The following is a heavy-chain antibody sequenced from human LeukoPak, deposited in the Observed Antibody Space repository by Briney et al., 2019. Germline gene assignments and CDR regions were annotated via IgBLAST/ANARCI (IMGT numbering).Heavy chain of an antibody. D-gene: IGHD5-18*01. CDR3: AKGIRGTAMVD. J-gene: IGHJ4*02. CDR1: GFTFSSYA. CDR2: ISGSGGSK. Sequence: GWALRLSFAASGFTFSSYAMSWVRQAPGKGLEGVAAISGSGGSKYYADSVKGRFTIYRDNSKNTLYLQMNSLSAEDTAVYYCAKGIRGTAMVDWGQGTLVTVSS. V-gene: IGHV3-23*01.